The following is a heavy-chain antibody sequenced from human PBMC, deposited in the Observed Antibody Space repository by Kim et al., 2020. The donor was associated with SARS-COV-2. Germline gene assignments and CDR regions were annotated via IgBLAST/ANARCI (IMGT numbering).Heavy chain of an antibody. J-gene: IGHJ4*02. V-gene: IGHV4-39*07. CDR1: GGSISSSSYY. Sequence: SETLSLTCTVSGGSISSSSYYWGWIRQPPGKGLEWIGSIYYSGSTYYNPSLKSRVTISVDTSKNQFSLKLSSVTAADTAVYYCAREGVGLAARLDYWGQGTLVTVSS. CDR3: AREGVGLAARLDY. CDR2: IYYSGST. D-gene: IGHD6-6*01.